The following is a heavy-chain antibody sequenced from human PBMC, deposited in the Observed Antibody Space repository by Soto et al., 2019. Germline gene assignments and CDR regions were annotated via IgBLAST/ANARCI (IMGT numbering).Heavy chain of an antibody. CDR3: AKDKSGHYYYYYMDV. V-gene: IGHV3-9*01. Sequence: GGSLRLSCAASGFTFDDYAMHWVRQAPGKGLEWVSGISWNSGSIGYADSVKGRFTISRDNAKNSLYLQMNSLRAEDTALYYCAKDKSGHYYYYYMDVWGKGTTVTVSS. CDR2: ISWNSGSI. CDR1: GFTFDDYA. D-gene: IGHD5-12*01. J-gene: IGHJ6*03.